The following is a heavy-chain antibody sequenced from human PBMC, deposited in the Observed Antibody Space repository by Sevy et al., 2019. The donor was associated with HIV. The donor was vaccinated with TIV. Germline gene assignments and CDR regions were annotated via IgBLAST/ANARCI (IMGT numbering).Heavy chain of an antibody. CDR1: GYSISSGYY. CDR2: IYHSGST. V-gene: IGHV4-38-2*01. J-gene: IGHJ3*02. D-gene: IGHD3-22*01. CDR3: ARTLRGDFDSSASAFDI. Sequence: SETLSLTCDVSGYSISSGYYGGWIRQPPGKGLEWIGSIYHSGSTYYNPSLKRRVTLSVDTSKNQFSLKLRSVTAADTAVYYGARTLRGDFDSSASAFDIWGQGTMVTVSS.